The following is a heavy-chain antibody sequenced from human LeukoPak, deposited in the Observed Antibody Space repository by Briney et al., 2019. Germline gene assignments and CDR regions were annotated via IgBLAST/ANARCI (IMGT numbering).Heavy chain of an antibody. CDR1: GFTFSKYW. J-gene: IGHJ1*01. D-gene: IGHD3-22*01. CDR3: ATGNYYDSRGYYTFGY. Sequence: GGSLRLSCAASGFTFSKYWMHWVRQVPGKGPVWVSLINGDGSTTNYADFVKGRFTISRDNAKNTLSLQVNSLRAEDTAVYYCATGNYYDSRGYYTFGYWGQGTLVTVSS. CDR2: INGDGSTT. V-gene: IGHV3-74*01.